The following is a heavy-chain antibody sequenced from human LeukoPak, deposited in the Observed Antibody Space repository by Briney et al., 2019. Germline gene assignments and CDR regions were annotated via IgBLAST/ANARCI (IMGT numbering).Heavy chain of an antibody. Sequence: ASVRVSCKVSGYTLTELSMHWVRQAPGKGLEWMGGFDPEDGETIYAQRFQGRVTMTEDTSTDTAYMELSSLRSEDTAVYYCVSSSSWYFDYWGQGTLVTVSS. CDR1: GYTLTELS. V-gene: IGHV1-24*01. J-gene: IGHJ4*02. CDR2: FDPEDGET. D-gene: IGHD6-6*01. CDR3: VSSSSWYFDY.